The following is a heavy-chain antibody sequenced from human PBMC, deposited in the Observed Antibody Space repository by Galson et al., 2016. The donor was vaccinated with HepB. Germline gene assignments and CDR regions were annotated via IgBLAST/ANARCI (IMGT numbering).Heavy chain of an antibody. D-gene: IGHD3-22*01. V-gene: IGHV4-30-2*01. CDR2: IFNSRTT. CDR3: ARAPRGYYDSNGYLGYFDY. CDR1: AGSISSGGFS. Sequence: TLSLTCAVSAGSISSGGFSWNWIRQTPEKGLEWIAYIFNSRTTYYNPSLRSRVTISLDRSTNHFSLRLSSVTAADTALYYCARAPRGYYDSNGYLGYFDYWGQGIMVIVSS. J-gene: IGHJ4*02.